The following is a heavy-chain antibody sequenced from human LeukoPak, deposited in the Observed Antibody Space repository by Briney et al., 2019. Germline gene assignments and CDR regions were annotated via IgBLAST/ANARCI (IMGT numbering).Heavy chain of an antibody. D-gene: IGHD4-11*01. CDR3: ARGTPTTRDFDY. J-gene: IGHJ4*02. CDR2: ISSSGSTI. Sequence: HPGGSLRLSCAASGFTFSSYEMNWVRQAPGKGLEWVSYISSSGSTIYYADSVKGRFTISRDNAKNSLYLQMNSLRAEDTAVYFCARGTPTTRDFDYWGQGTLVTVSS. CDR1: GFTFSSYE. V-gene: IGHV3-48*03.